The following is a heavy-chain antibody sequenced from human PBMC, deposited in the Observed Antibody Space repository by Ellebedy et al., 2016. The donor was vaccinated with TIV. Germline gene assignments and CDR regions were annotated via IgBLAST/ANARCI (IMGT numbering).Heavy chain of an antibody. Sequence: GESLKISXVASGFTFGRYWMHWVRQAPGNKLVWVSRIKSDGSSTTYADSVKGRFTTSRDNARNPLYLQMNSLRGEDTAVYFCARDRGDYSISGPWGQGTLVTVSS. J-gene: IGHJ5*02. CDR2: IKSDGSST. CDR1: GFTFGRYW. CDR3: ARDRGDYSISGP. V-gene: IGHV3-74*01. D-gene: IGHD4-11*01.